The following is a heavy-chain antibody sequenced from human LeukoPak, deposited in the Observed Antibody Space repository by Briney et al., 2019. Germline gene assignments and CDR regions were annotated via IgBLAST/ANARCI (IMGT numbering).Heavy chain of an antibody. D-gene: IGHD1-26*01. V-gene: IGHV1-46*01. CDR2: INPRGGST. Sequence: ASVKVSCKASGYVFIDYHLHWVRQAPGQGLEWMGIINPRGGSTSHAQKFQGRVTMTTDTSTSTAYMELRSLRSDDAAVYYCARDRWELLRENWFDPWGQGTLVTVSS. CDR1: GYVFIDYH. J-gene: IGHJ5*02. CDR3: ARDRWELLRENWFDP.